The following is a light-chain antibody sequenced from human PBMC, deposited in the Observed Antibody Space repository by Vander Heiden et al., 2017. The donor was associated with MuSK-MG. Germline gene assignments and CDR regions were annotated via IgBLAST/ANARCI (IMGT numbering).Light chain of an antibody. CDR2: GAS. CDR3: QQYGNVKV. Sequence: IVLTQSPGTLSLSPGERATLSCRASQSVNKNNLAWYQQKPGQAPRLLIRGASNRAADIPDRFGGSGSGTDFTLTINRLEPEDFAMYYCQQYGNVKVFGGGSKVEIK. V-gene: IGKV3-20*01. J-gene: IGKJ4*01. CDR1: QSVNKNN.